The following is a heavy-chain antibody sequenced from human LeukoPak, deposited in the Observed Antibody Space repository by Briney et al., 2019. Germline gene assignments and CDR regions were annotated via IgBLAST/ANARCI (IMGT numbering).Heavy chain of an antibody. Sequence: GGSLRLSCAASGFTFSSYAMSWVRQAPGKGLEWVSGINWNGGSTGYADSVKGRFTISRDNAKNSLYLQMNSLRAEDTAVYYCARQSSSGYGSVIFDYWGQGTLVTVSS. CDR2: INWNGGST. CDR1: GFTFSSYA. D-gene: IGHD5-12*01. J-gene: IGHJ4*02. V-gene: IGHV3-20*04. CDR3: ARQSSSGYGSVIFDY.